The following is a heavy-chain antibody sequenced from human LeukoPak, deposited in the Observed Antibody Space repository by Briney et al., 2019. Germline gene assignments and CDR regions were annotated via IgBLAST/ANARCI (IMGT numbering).Heavy chain of an antibody. D-gene: IGHD3-3*01. V-gene: IGHV1-69*04. CDR2: IIPILGIA. CDR3: AREQSGSLEWLWYFDL. Sequence: ASVKVSCKASGGTFSSYAISWVRQAPGQGLEWMGRIIPILGIANYAQKFQGRVTITADKSTSTAYMELSSLRSKDTAVYYCAREQSGSLEWLWYFDLWRRGTLVTVS. CDR1: GGTFSSYA. J-gene: IGHJ2*01.